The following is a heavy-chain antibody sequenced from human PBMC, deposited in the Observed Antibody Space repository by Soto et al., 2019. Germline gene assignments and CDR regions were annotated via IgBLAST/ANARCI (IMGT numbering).Heavy chain of an antibody. CDR2: IYYSGNT. J-gene: IGHJ4*02. V-gene: IGHV4-39*01. Sequence: SETLSLTCTVSGGSISSSIHYWGWVRQPPGKGLEWIGYIYYSGNTYYNPSLKSRVTISVDTTKNQFSLRLSSVTAADTAVYYCARLFVGGVLEMAPNFDSWGQGTLVTVSS. CDR1: GGSISSSIHY. CDR3: ARLFVGGVLEMAPNFDS. D-gene: IGHD3-16*01.